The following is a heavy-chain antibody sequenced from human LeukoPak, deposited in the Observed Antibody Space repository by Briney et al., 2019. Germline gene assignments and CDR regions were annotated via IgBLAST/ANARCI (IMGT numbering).Heavy chain of an antibody. Sequence: PSETLSLTCTVSGYSISSGYYWGWIRQPPRKGLEWIGSIFHSGSTYYNPSLKSRVTMYIDTSKNQFSLKLSSVTAADTAMYYCAKSNGYGLIDYWGQGTLVTVSS. J-gene: IGHJ4*02. D-gene: IGHD5-12*01. CDR3: AKSNGYGLIDY. CDR1: GYSISSGYY. CDR2: IFHSGST. V-gene: IGHV4-38-2*02.